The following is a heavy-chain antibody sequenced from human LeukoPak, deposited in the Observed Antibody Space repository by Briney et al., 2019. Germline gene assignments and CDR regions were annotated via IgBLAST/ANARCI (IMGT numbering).Heavy chain of an antibody. D-gene: IGHD5-12*01. J-gene: IGHJ3*02. CDR1: GYTFTSYD. V-gene: IGHV1-8*03. CDR2: MNPNSGNT. Sequence: ASVKVSCKASGYTFTSYDINWVRQATGQGLEWMGWMNPNSGNTGYAQKFQGRVTITRNTSISTAYMELSSLRSEDTAVYYCAGGGIVATISAFDIWGQGTMVTVSS. CDR3: AGGGIVATISAFDI.